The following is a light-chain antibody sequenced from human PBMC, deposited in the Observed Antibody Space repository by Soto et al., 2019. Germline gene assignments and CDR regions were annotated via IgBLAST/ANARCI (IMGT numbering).Light chain of an antibody. Sequence: EIVLTQSPATLSLSPGERATLSCRASQSVSIYLAWYQQKPAQAPRLLIYDSSNRAADIPARFSARGSGTDFTLFISNLEPEDSAVYYCQHRSNWPPITFGQGTRLEIK. J-gene: IGKJ5*01. CDR2: DSS. V-gene: IGKV3-11*01. CDR3: QHRSNWPPIT. CDR1: QSVSIY.